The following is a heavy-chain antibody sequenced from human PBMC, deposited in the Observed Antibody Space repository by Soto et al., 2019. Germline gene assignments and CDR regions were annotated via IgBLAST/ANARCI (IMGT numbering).Heavy chain of an antibody. Sequence: ASVKVSCKASGYTFTSYAMNWVRQAPGQGLEWMGWINTNTGNPTYAQGFTGRFFFSLDTSVSTAYLQISSRKAEDTAADYCSRDFGPSIAARPYNWFDLWGQGTLVTVSS. CDR2: INTNTGNP. V-gene: IGHV7-4-1*02. J-gene: IGHJ5*02. CDR3: SRDFGPSIAARPYNWFDL. D-gene: IGHD6-6*01. CDR1: GYTFTSYA.